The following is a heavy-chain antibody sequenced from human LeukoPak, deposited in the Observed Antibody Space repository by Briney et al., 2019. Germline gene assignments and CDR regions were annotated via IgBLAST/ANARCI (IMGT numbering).Heavy chain of an antibody. CDR1: GFTFSSYS. V-gene: IGHV3-21*01. Sequence: PGGSLRLSCAASGFTFSSYSMNWVRQAPGKGLEWVSSISSTSSYIYYADSVKGRFTISRDNAENSLFLQMNSLRVEDTAVYYCVRDASWFDYWGQGILVTVSS. D-gene: IGHD6-13*01. CDR3: VRDASWFDY. J-gene: IGHJ4*02. CDR2: ISSTSSYI.